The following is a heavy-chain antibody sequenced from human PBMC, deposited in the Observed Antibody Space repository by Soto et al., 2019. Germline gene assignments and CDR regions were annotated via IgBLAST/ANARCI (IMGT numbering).Heavy chain of an antibody. CDR3: ARLEGLATISYYFDF. CDR2: IYYRGNA. CDR1: DDSINSDKYY. Sequence: QLQLQESGPGLVKPSETLSLTCSVSDDSINSDKYYWGWIRQPPGKGLEWIGSIYYRGNAYYNPSLQTRVTIYLDKSKSLFSLKLNSVTAADSAVYFCARLEGLATISYYFDFWGPGALVTVSS. V-gene: IGHV4-39*01. J-gene: IGHJ4*02. D-gene: IGHD3-9*01.